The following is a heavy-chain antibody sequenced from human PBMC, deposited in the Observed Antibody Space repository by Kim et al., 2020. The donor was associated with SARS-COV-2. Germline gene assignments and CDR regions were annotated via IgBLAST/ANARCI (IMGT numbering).Heavy chain of an antibody. V-gene: IGHV4-34*01. CDR1: GGSFSGYY. CDR2: INHSGST. CDR3: ARAPVWFGELFGLDY. J-gene: IGHJ4*02. Sequence: SETLSLTCAVYGGSFSGYYWSWIRQPPGKGLEWIGEINHSGSTNYNPSLKSRVTISVDTSKNQFSLKLSSVTAADTAVYYCARAPVWFGELFGLDYWGQGTLVTVSS. D-gene: IGHD3-10*01.